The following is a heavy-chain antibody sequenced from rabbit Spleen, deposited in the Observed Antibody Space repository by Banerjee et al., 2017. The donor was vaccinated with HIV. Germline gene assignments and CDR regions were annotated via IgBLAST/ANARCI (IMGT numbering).Heavy chain of an antibody. J-gene: IGHJ4*01. V-gene: IGHV1S45*01. CDR1: GFTLSSYW. CDR3: VRDQAGDADYGPYYLNL. CDR2: IYAGSSGST. D-gene: IGHD2-1*01. Sequence: QEQLVESGGGLVKPGASLTLTCTASGFTLSSYWICWVRQAPGKGLEWIACIYAGSSGSTYYAGWATGRSTISSHNAQNTLYLQLSSLTAADTATYFCVRDQAGDADYGPYYLNLWGQGTLVTVS.